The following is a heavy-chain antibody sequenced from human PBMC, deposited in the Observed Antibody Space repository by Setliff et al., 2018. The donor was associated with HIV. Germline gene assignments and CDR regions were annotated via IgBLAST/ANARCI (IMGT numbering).Heavy chain of an antibody. Sequence: SETLSLTCAVSGGSISSDNWWSWVRQPPGKGLEWIGEIYHSGSTYYNPSLKSRVTISVDTSKNQFSLNLSSVTAADTAVYYCARLKSGSLGGYVDYWGQGTLVTVSS. CDR1: GGSISSDNW. D-gene: IGHD3-10*01. V-gene: IGHV4-4*02. J-gene: IGHJ4*02. CDR3: ARLKSGSLGGYVDY. CDR2: IYHSGST.